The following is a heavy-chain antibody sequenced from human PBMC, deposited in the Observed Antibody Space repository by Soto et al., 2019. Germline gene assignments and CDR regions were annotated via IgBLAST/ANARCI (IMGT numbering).Heavy chain of an antibody. CDR1: GFYFSNYA. CDR2: ISGTGVST. V-gene: IGHV3-23*01. J-gene: IGHJ6*02. Sequence: GGSLRLSCAASGFYFSNYAMSWVRQAPGKGLEWVAGISGTGVSTYYADSVKGRFTISRDHSKTTLFLYMNRLGEEERAVDYCAKGAGFSPNTWGEVMRGMDVCGPGTTVTVCS. CDR3: AKGAGFSPNTWGEVMRGMDV. D-gene: IGHD3-16*01.